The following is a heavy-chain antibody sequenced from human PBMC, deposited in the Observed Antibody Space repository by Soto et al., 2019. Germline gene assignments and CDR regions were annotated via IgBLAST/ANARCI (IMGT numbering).Heavy chain of an antibody. J-gene: IGHJ6*02. CDR3: ARDKVVTAVDGMDV. D-gene: IGHD2-21*02. Sequence: SLRLSCAASGFTFSSYAMHWVRQAPGKGLEWVAVISYDGSNKYYADSVKGRFTISRDNSKNTLYLQMNSLRAEDTAVYYCARDKVVTAVDGMDVWGQGTTVTVSS. V-gene: IGHV3-30-3*01. CDR2: ISYDGSNK. CDR1: GFTFSSYA.